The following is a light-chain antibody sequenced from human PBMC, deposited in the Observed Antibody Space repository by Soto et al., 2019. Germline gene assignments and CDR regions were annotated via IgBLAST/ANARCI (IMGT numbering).Light chain of an antibody. CDR3: QQYGSSLTWT. Sequence: EIVLTQSPGTLSLSPGERATLSCRASQSVSSSYLAWYQQKPGQAPRLLIYGASSRATGIPDRFSGSGSGTDFTLTISRLEPEDFAVYYCQQYGSSLTWTFGQGIKV. CDR2: GAS. CDR1: QSVSSSY. V-gene: IGKV3-20*01. J-gene: IGKJ1*01.